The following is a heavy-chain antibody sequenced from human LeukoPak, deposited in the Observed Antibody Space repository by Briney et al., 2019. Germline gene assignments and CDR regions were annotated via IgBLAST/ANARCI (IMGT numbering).Heavy chain of an antibody. J-gene: IGHJ1*01. V-gene: IGHV4-34*01. CDR3: ARVTVAARRPEYFQH. CDR2: INHSGSP. D-gene: IGHD6-6*01. Sequence: SETLSLTCAVYGGSFSDYYWTWIRQPPGKGLEWIGEINHSGSPNNNPSLKSRVSISFDTSKNQFSLKLTSVTAADTAVYYCARVTVAARRPEYFQHWGQGTLVTVSS. CDR1: GGSFSDYY.